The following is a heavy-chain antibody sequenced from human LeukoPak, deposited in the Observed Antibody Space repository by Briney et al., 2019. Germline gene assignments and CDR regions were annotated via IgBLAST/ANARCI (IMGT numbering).Heavy chain of an antibody. CDR3: ARDGGYCSSTSCHNTAFDI. CDR1: RFQFSSYA. D-gene: IGHD2-2*02. CDR2: ISGSGGST. V-gene: IGHV3-23*01. Sequence: PGGSLRLSCVASRFQFSSYAMSWVRQAPGKGLEWVSVISGSGGSTYYADSVKGRFTISRDNSKNTLYLQMNSLRTEDTAVYYCARDGGYCSSTSCHNTAFDIWGQGTMVTVSS. J-gene: IGHJ3*02.